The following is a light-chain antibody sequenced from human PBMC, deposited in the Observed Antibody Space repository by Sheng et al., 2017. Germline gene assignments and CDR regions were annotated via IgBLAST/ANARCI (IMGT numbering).Light chain of an antibody. V-gene: IGKV1-9*01. Sequence: DIQLTQSPSFLSASLGDRLTITCRASQGIGTYLAWYQQKPGKAPKLLVYAASTLQTGVPSRFSGSGSGTEFTLTITSLQPDDFATYYCQQYNSFLWTFGQGTK. CDR3: QQYNSFLWT. CDR1: QGIGTY. J-gene: IGKJ1*01. CDR2: AAS.